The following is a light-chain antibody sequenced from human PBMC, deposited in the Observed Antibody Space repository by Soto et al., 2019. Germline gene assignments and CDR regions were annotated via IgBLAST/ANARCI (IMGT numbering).Light chain of an antibody. J-gene: IGKJ1*01. CDR3: QQYGSSPWT. Sequence: EIVLTQSPGTLSLSPGERATLSCRASQSVSSSYLAWYQQKPGQAPRLLIYGASSRATGIPDRFSGGGSGTDFTVTISRLEPEDFAVYYCQQYGSSPWTFGQGTKGEIK. CDR2: GAS. V-gene: IGKV3-20*01. CDR1: QSVSSSY.